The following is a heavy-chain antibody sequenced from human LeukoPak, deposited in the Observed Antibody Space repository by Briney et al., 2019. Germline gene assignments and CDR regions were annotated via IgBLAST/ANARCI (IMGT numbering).Heavy chain of an antibody. CDR1: GGSISSYY. CDR3: ARRLYSSSRWFDP. CDR2: IYYSGST. D-gene: IGHD6-6*01. V-gene: IGHV4-59*12. J-gene: IGHJ5*02. Sequence: SETLSLTCTVSGGSISSYYWSWIRQPPGKGLEWIGYIYYSGSTNYNPSLKSRVTISVDTSKNQFSLKLSSVTAADTAVYYCARRLYSSSRWFDPWGQGTLVTVSS.